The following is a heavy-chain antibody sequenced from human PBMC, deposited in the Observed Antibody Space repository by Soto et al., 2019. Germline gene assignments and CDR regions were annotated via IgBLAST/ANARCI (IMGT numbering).Heavy chain of an antibody. CDR2: ISAYNGNT. D-gene: IGHD2-15*01. CDR3: ARDSRYCSGGSCYSSPVQNEHGIAP. V-gene: IGHV1-18*01. CDR1: GYTFTSYG. Sequence: GASVKVSCKASGYTFTSYGISWVRQAPGQGLEWMGWISAYNGNTNYAQKLQGRVTMTTDTSTSTAYMELRSLRSDDTAVYYCARDSRYCSGGSCYSSPVQNEHGIAPWGQGTLVTVSS. J-gene: IGHJ5*02.